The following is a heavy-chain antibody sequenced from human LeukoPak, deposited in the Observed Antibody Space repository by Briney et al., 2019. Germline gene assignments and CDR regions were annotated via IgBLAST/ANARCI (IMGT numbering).Heavy chain of an antibody. CDR3: ARDVGYCSSTSCYTWGYYFDY. CDR1: GGTFSSYA. Sequence: ASVKVSCKASGGTFSSYAISWVRQAPGQGLEWMGGIIPIFGTANYAQKFQGRVTITADESTSTAYMELSSLRSEDTAVYYCARDVGYCSSTSCYTWGYYFDYWGQGTLVTVSS. CDR2: IIPIFGTA. J-gene: IGHJ4*02. V-gene: IGHV1-69*13. D-gene: IGHD2-2*02.